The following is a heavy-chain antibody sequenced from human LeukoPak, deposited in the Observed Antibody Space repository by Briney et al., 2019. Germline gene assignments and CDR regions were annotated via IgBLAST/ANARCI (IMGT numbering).Heavy chain of an antibody. CDR2: IDWDDDK. V-gene: IGHV2-70*04. CDR3: ARIRRQLVHDAFDI. Sequence: KESGPALVKPTQTLTLTCTFSGFSLSTSGMRVSWIRQPPGKALEWLARIDWDDDKYYSTSLKTRLTISKDTSKNQVVLTMTNMDPVDTATYYCARIRRQLVHDAFDIWGQGTMVTVSS. CDR1: GFSLSTSGMR. J-gene: IGHJ3*02. D-gene: IGHD6-6*01.